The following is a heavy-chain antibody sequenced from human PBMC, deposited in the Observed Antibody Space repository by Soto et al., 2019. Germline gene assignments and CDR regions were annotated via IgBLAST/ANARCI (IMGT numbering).Heavy chain of an antibody. CDR3: ARVTLKPCYFDY. CDR2: IYYSGST. V-gene: IGHV4-31*03. Sequence: QVQLQESGPGLVKPSQTLSLTCTVSGGSISSGGYYWSWIRQHPGKGLEWIGYIYYSGSTYYNPSLKSRGTISVDTSKNQFALKLSSVTAADTAVYYGARVTLKPCYFDYWGQGTLVTVSS. J-gene: IGHJ4*02. CDR1: GGSISSGGYY.